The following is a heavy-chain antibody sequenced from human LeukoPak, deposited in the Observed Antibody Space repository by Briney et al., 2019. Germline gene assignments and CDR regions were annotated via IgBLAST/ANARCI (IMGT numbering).Heavy chain of an antibody. J-gene: IGHJ4*02. CDR3: AKGSVYGDFDY. V-gene: IGHV3-23*01. CDR2: ISRGGVGT. Sequence: GGSLRLSCAASGFTFSMYAMSWGRQAPGKGLEWVSAISRGGVGTYYADSVKGRFTISRDNSKNTMYLQMNSLRADDTAVYYCAKGSVYGDFDYWGQGPLVLVTS. D-gene: IGHD4-17*01. CDR1: GFTFSMYA.